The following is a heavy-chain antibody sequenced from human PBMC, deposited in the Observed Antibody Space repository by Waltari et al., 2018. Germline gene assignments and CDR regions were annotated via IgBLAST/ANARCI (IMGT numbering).Heavy chain of an antibody. CDR1: GYTFTDYY. D-gene: IGHD3-10*01. CDR2: VDPEDGES. Sequence: EVQLVQSGAEVQKPGATVKLYCKASGYTFTDYYIHWVQQAPGRGLEWMGRVDPEDGESVYAERFQDRVTITADTSTATAYMELSGLKSEDTAVYYCATMGGGLDYSPYIDVWGEGTTVTVSS. CDR3: ATMGGGLDYSPYIDV. V-gene: IGHV1-69-2*01. J-gene: IGHJ6*03.